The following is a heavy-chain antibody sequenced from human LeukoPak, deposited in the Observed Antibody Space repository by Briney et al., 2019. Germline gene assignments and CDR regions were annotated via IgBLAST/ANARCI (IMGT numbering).Heavy chain of an antibody. V-gene: IGHV3-23*01. J-gene: IGHJ4*02. CDR1: GLTFSNYV. CDR3: VTRGTTATKYLEY. D-gene: IGHD1-1*01. CDR2: ISVGGDST. Sequence: GGSLRLSCAASGLTFSNYVMTWVRQAPGKGLEWVSTISVGGDSTYYADSVKGRFTISRDNSKNTLNLQMNSLRVGDTAVYYCVTRGTTATKYLEYWGQGSLVTVSS.